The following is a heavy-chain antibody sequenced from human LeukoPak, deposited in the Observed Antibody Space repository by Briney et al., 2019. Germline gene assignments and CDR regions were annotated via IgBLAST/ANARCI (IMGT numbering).Heavy chain of an antibody. CDR2: INHSGST. J-gene: IGHJ5*02. CDR1: GGSFCVYY. Sequence: SETLSLTCAVYGGSFCVYYWSWIRQPPGKGLEWIGEINHSGSTNYNPSLKSRVPISVDTSKNQFSLKLSSVTAADTAVYYCASAYCGGDCQIPWGQGTLVTVSS. CDR3: ASAYCGGDCQIP. V-gene: IGHV4-34*01. D-gene: IGHD2-21*02.